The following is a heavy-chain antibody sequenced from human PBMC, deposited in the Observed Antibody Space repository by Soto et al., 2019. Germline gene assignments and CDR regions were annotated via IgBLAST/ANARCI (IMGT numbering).Heavy chain of an antibody. D-gene: IGHD3-22*01. V-gene: IGHV3-74*01. Sequence: EVQLVESGGGLVQPGGSLRLSCAASGFTFSSYWMHWVRQAPGKGLVWVSRINSDGSSTSYANSVKGRFTISRDNAKNTLYLQMNSLRAEDTAVYYCARDLPEVSYYYDSSGPNWFDPWGQGTLVTVSS. CDR3: ARDLPEVSYYYDSSGPNWFDP. CDR2: INSDGSST. CDR1: GFTFSSYW. J-gene: IGHJ5*02.